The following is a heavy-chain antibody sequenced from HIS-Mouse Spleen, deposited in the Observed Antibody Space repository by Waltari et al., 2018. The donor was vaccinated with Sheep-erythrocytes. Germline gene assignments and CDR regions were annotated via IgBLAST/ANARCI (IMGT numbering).Heavy chain of an antibody. Sequence: QVQLVESGGGVVQPGRSLRLSCAASGFTFSSYAMHWVRQAPGKGLGWVAVISYDGSTKYYADSVKGRFTSSRDNSKNTLYLQMNSLRAEDTAVYYCASGYYDSSPFQHWGQGTLVTVSS. J-gene: IGHJ1*01. CDR1: GFTFSSYA. D-gene: IGHD3-22*01. V-gene: IGHV3-30-3*01. CDR3: ASGYYDSSPFQH. CDR2: ISYDGSTK.